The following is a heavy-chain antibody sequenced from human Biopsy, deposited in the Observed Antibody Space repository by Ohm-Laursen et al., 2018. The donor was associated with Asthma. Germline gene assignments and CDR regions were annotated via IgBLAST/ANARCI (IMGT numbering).Heavy chain of an antibody. V-gene: IGHV3-30*03. J-gene: IGHJ3*02. D-gene: IGHD3-22*01. CDR3: ARQSGQDYGDSSGFDI. CDR2: VSSDGHNK. CDR1: GFVFSQCG. Sequence: LSLTCASSGFVFSQCGMHWVRQGPGKGLEWVALVSSDGHNKYYEDSVKGRFTISRDNSRNRLYLQINRLTVEDSAVYFCARQSGQDYGDSSGFDIWGQGTKVAVSS.